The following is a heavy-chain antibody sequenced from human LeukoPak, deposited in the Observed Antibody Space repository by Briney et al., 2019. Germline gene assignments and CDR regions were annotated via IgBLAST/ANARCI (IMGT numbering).Heavy chain of an antibody. CDR2: IVVGSGNT. V-gene: IGHV1-58*01. J-gene: IGHJ4*02. CDR1: GFTFTSSA. D-gene: IGHD3-22*01. Sequence: AASVKVSCKASGFTFTSSAVQWVRQARGQRVEWIGWIVVGSGNTNYAQKFQERVTITRDMSTSTAYMELSSLRSEDTAVYYCAAKSMIVVDRERWDDYWGQGTLVTVSS. CDR3: AAKSMIVVDRERWDDY.